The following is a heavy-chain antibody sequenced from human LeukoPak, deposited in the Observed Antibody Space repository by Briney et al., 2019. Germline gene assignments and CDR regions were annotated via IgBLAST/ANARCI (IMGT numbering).Heavy chain of an antibody. D-gene: IGHD3-22*01. J-gene: IGHJ3*02. CDR3: ARDLYYYDSSGYYGGDAFDI. CDR1: GYTFTGYY. Sequence: ASVKVSCKASGYTFTGYYMHWVRQAPGQGLEWMGWINPNSGGTNYAQKFQGRVTMTRDTSISTAYMELSRLRSDDTAVHYCARDLYYYDSSGYYGGDAFDIWGQGTMVTVSS. CDR2: INPNSGGT. V-gene: IGHV1-2*02.